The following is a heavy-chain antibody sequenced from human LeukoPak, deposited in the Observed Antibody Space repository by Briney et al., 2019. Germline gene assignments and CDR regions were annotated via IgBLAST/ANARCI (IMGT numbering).Heavy chain of an antibody. CDR1: GFTFSSYG. CDR2: ISGSGGST. CDR3: AKDKGSLLGLLDY. V-gene: IGHV3-23*01. J-gene: IGHJ4*02. Sequence: PGGTLRLSCAAFGFTFSSYGMSWVRQAPGKGLEWVSAISGSGGSTYYADSVKGRFTISRDNSKNTLYLQMNSLRAEDTAVYYCAKDKGSLLGLLDYWGQGTLVTVSS. D-gene: IGHD7-27*01.